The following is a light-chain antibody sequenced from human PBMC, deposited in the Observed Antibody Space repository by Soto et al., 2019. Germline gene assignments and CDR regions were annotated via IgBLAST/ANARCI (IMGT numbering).Light chain of an antibody. CDR2: DVS. J-gene: IGLJ1*01. V-gene: IGLV2-14*03. CDR3: SSYTTSNTRQIV. Sequence: QSALTQPASVSGSPGQSITISFTGTSSDVGGYNYVSWYKHHPGKAPKLIIYDVSNRPSGVSIRFSGSKSDNTASLTISGLQPEDEADYHCSSYTTSNTRQIVFGTGTKVTVL. CDR1: SSDVGGYNY.